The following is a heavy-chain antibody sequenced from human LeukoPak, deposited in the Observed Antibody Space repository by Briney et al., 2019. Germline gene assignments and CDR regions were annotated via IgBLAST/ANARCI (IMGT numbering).Heavy chain of an antibody. V-gene: IGHV1-18*01. Sequence: ASVTVSCKASGYTFTSYGISWVRQAPGQGLEWMGWISAYNGNTNYAQKLQGRVTMTTDTSTSTAYMELRSLRSDDTAVYYCARDPCRRGGGYCSSTSCYGCLDHWGQGTLVTVSS. CDR1: GYTFTSYG. CDR2: ISAYNGNT. J-gene: IGHJ5*02. CDR3: ARDPCRRGGGYCSSTSCYGCLDH. D-gene: IGHD2-2*01.